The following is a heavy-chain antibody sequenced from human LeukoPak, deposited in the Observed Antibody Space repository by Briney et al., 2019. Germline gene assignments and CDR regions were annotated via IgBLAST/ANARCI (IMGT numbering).Heavy chain of an antibody. Sequence: PGGSLRHSRAASGFTVSGNSMSGVGQAPGKGLKGVSVIYSGGSTYYANSVKVRFTISRDNSKNSLYLQMNSLRAEDTGVYYCARDLDYYDSSGYLDAFDIWGRGTMVTVSS. J-gene: IGHJ3*02. CDR2: IYSGGST. V-gene: IGHV3-66*01. CDR3: ARDLDYYDSSGYLDAFDI. D-gene: IGHD3-22*01. CDR1: GFTVSGNS.